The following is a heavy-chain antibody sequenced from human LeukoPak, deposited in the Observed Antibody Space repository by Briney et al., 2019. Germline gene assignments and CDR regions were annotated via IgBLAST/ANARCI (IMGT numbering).Heavy chain of an antibody. CDR2: INPGGTET. D-gene: IGHD6-19*01. CDR1: GFSPSNYW. Sequence: GGSLRLSCAASGFSPSNYWVTWVREAPGAGREWVANINPGGTETYYVEPVKGRFTISRDNAKNLLYLQRNSLRAEYSAVYHCGRFGYVAGVALWGRGTLVTVSS. V-gene: IGHV3-7*01. CDR3: GRFGYVAGVAL. J-gene: IGHJ4*02.